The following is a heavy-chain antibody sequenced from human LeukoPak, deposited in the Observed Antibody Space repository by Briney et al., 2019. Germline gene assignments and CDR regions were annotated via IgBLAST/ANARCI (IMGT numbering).Heavy chain of an antibody. Sequence: GGSLRLSCAASGFTFSSYGMHWVRQAPGKGLEWVAFIRYDGSNKYYADSVKGRFTISRDNSKNTLYLQMNSLRAEDTAVYYCAKEGGSSWYYYYYYYMDVWGKGTTVTISS. CDR1: GFTFSSYG. J-gene: IGHJ6*03. D-gene: IGHD6-13*01. V-gene: IGHV3-30*02. CDR3: AKEGGSSWYYYYYYYMDV. CDR2: IRYDGSNK.